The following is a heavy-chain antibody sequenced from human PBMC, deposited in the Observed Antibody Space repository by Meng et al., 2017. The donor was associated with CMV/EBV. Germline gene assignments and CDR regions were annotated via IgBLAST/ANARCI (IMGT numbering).Heavy chain of an antibody. D-gene: IGHD5-18*01. J-gene: IGHJ6*02. CDR3: ARCGKDTAMDLAGTLHYYYYGMDV. V-gene: IGHV3-53*01. CDR1: GFTVSSNY. Sequence: GVPLRLSCAASGFTVSSNYMSWVRQAPGKGLEWVSVIYSGGSTYYADSVKGRFTISRDNSKNTLYLQMNSLRAEDTAVYYCARCGKDTAMDLAGTLHYYYYGMDVWGQGTTVTVSS. CDR2: IYSGGST.